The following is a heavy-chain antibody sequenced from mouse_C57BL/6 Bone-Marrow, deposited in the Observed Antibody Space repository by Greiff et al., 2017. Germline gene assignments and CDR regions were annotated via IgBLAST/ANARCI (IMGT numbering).Heavy chain of an antibody. D-gene: IGHD1-1*01. CDR3: ARHEDLRRLWYFDV. Sequence: QVQLQQSGAELVQPGASVKLSCKASGYTFTEYTIHWVKQRSGQGLEWIGWFYPGSGSIKYMEKFKDKATLTADKSTSTVYMELSRLTCEDSAVYVCARHEDLRRLWYFDVWGTGTTVTVSS. V-gene: IGHV1-62-2*01. J-gene: IGHJ1*03. CDR1: GYTFTEYT. CDR2: FYPGSGSI.